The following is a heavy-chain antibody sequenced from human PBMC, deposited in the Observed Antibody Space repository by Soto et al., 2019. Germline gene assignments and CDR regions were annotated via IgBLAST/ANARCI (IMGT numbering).Heavy chain of an antibody. V-gene: IGHV4-31*03. J-gene: IGHJ4*02. CDR3: ARDNGEEFDY. D-gene: IGHD4-17*01. CDR1: GGSISSGGYY. CDR2: IYYTGST. Sequence: SETLSLTCTVSGGSISSGGYYWTWIRQPPGKGLEWIGYIYYTGSTYYNPSLKSRVTISVDTSMNQFSLKLSSVTAADTAVYYCARDNGEEFDYWGQGTLVTVSS.